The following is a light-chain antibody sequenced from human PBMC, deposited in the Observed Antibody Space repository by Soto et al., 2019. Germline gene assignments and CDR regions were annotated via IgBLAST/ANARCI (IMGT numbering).Light chain of an antibody. V-gene: IGLV1-44*01. CDR2: SDN. Sequence: QSVLTQSPSASGTPGQRVSISCSGSTSNIGTHTVNWYQHAPGTAPKLLIYSDNQRPSAVPGRFSGSKSGTSASLAISGLLSEDEADYYCATWDDSLNVVFGGGTQLTVL. CDR1: TSNIGTHT. J-gene: IGLJ2*01. CDR3: ATWDDSLNVV.